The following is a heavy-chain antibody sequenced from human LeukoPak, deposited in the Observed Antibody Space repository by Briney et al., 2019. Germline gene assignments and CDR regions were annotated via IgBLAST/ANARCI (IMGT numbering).Heavy chain of an antibody. V-gene: IGHV5-51*01. J-gene: IGHJ4*02. Sequence: GESLKISCQGSGYNFPTYWIAWVRQMPGKGLEWMGIIYPGNSGTKYSPSFQGQVTLSAHASITTAYPQWRSLKVSDTAMYYCARHGSSPFDFWGQGTLVTVSS. D-gene: IGHD1-14*01. CDR2: IYPGNSGT. CDR3: ARHGSSPFDF. CDR1: GYNFPTYW.